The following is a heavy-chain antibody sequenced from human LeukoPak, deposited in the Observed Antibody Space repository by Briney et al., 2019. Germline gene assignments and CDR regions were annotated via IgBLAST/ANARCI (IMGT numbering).Heavy chain of an antibody. D-gene: IGHD4-17*01. V-gene: IGHV3-23*01. CDR2: ISGSGGST. J-gene: IGHJ3*02. CDR3: ARAVYGFDAFDI. Sequence: GGSLRLSCAASGFTFSSYAMSWVRQAPGKGLEWVSAISGSGGSTYYADSVKGRFTISRDNSKNTLYLQMNSLRAEDTAVYYCARAVYGFDAFDIWGQGTMVILSS. CDR1: GFTFSSYA.